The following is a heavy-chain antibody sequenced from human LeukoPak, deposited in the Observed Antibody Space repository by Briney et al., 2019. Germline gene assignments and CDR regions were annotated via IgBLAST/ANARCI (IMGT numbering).Heavy chain of an antibody. CDR3: AKDLRYSGYDYRSTCMDY. V-gene: IGHV3-30*18. CDR2: ISYDGSNK. D-gene: IGHD5-12*01. Sequence: GGCLRLSCVACGLSFNSYWMCLVGLAPGKGLEWVAVISYDGSNKYYADSVKGRFTISRDNSKNTLYLQMNSLRAEDTAVYYCAKDLRYSGYDYRSTCMDYWGQGTLVTVSS. J-gene: IGHJ4*02. CDR1: GLSFNSYW.